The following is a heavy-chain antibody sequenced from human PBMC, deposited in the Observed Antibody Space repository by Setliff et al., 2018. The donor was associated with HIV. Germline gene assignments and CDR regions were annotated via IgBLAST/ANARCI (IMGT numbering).Heavy chain of an antibody. V-gene: IGHV4-31*03. CDR2: IYYSGST. CDR3: ARGPLMLYGLGAFDT. CDR1: GGSISSGVSY. Sequence: SETLSLTCTVSGGSISSGVSYWSWIRQLPGKGLEWIGYIYYSGSTYYNPSLKSRLTISVGKSKNQFSLNLSSVTAADTAVYYCARGPLMLYGLGAFDTWGQGTMVTVSS. D-gene: IGHD2-8*01. J-gene: IGHJ3*02.